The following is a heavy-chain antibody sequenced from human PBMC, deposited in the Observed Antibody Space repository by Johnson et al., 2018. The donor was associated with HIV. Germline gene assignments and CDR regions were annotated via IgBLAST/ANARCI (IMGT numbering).Heavy chain of an antibody. J-gene: IGHJ3*02. D-gene: IGHD4-17*01. Sequence: QVQLVESGGGLVQPGGSLRLSCAASGFTFSNYWMSWVRQAPGKGLEWVAVPSNDGSNKYHADSVKGRFTIPRDNSKNTLYLQMNSLRAEDTAVYYCARTDYGDYNDAFDIWGQGTMVTVSS. CDR3: ARTDYGDYNDAFDI. CDR1: GFTFSNYW. V-gene: IGHV3-30*03. CDR2: PSNDGSNK.